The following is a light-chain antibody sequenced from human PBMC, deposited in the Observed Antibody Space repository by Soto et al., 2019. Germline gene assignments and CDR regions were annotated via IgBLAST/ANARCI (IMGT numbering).Light chain of an antibody. CDR3: SSYAGGKNFYV. CDR2: EVT. J-gene: IGLJ1*01. CDR1: SSDVGGYDY. Sequence: QSVLAQPPSASGSPGQTVTISCTGTSSDVGGYDYVSWYQQHPGEAPKLIIYEVTKRPSGVPDRFSGSKSGNTASLTASGLQAEDEADYHCSSYAGGKNFYVFGTGTKVTVL. V-gene: IGLV2-8*01.